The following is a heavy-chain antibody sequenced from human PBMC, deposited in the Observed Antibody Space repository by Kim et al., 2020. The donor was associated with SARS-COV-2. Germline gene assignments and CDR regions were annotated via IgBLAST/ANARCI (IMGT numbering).Heavy chain of an antibody. CDR3: ARRAVGGYYGAGSSFDY. Sequence: GESLKISCKGTGYIFTSYWIGWVRQMPGKGLEWMGIIYPGDSDTRYSPSFQGQVTISADKSISTAYLQWSSLKASDTAMYYWARRAVGGYYGAGSSFDYCGQGAPVTVSS. CDR1: GYIFTSYW. CDR2: IYPGDSDT. V-gene: IGHV5-51*01. D-gene: IGHD3-10*01. J-gene: IGHJ4*02.